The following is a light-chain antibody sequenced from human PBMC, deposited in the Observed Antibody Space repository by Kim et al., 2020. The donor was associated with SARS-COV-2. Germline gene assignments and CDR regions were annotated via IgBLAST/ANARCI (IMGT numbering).Light chain of an antibody. CDR1: QDISNS. J-gene: IGKJ4*01. Sequence: DIQMTQSPSSLSASVGDRVTITCQASQDISNSLNWYQQKAGKAPELLIYDVSNLKTGVPSRFSGSGSGTDFSFTISRLRPEDFATYYCQQYEDIPLTFGGGTKVDIK. CDR3: QQYEDIPLT. V-gene: IGKV1-33*01. CDR2: DVS.